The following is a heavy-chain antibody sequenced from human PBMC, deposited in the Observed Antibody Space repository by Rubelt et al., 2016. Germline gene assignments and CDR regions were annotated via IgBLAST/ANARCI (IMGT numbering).Heavy chain of an antibody. CDR3: ARDLAPGYSSGWYEYLFDP. CDR2: TSSSSSYI. V-gene: IGHV3-21*01. D-gene: IGHD6-19*01. Sequence: GKGLEWVSSTSSSSSYIYYADSVKGRFTISRDNAKNSLYLQMNSLRAEDTAVYYCARDLAPGYSSGWYEYLFDPWGQGTLVTVSS. J-gene: IGHJ5*02.